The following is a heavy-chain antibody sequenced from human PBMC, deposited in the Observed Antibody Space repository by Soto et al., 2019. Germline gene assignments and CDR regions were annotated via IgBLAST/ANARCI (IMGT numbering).Heavy chain of an antibody. CDR3: ARGWLPSPNLRFDP. Sequence: PSETLSLTCTVSGGSISSYYWSWIRQPPGKGLEWIGYLYYSGSTNYNPSLKSRVTTSADASKNQFSLKLSSVTAADTAVYYCARGWLPSPNLRFDPWGQGILVTVSS. CDR1: GGSISSYY. D-gene: IGHD3-22*01. CDR2: LYYSGST. V-gene: IGHV4-59*01. J-gene: IGHJ5*02.